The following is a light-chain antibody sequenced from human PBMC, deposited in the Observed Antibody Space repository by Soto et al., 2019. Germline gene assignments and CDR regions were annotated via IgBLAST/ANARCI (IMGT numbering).Light chain of an antibody. CDR2: EVS. Sequence: QSVLTQPASVSGSPGQSITISCTGTSSDVGGYNYVSWYQQHPGKAPKLMIFEVSSRPSGVSYRFSGSKSGNTASLTISGLQAEDDADYYCSSYTSSSTLYVFGSGTKLTVL. J-gene: IGLJ1*01. V-gene: IGLV2-14*01. CDR3: SSYTSSSTLYV. CDR1: SSDVGGYNY.